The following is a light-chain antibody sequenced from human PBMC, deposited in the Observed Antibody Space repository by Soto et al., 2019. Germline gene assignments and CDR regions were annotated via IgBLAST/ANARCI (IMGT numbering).Light chain of an antibody. CDR2: DVS. CDR1: SSDVGGYNY. V-gene: IGLV2-14*01. J-gene: IGLJ1*01. Sequence: QSALTQPASVSGSPGQSITISCTGTSSDVGGYNYVSWYQQHPGKAPKFMIYDVSNRPSGVSNRFSGSKSGNTASLTISGXXXXXXXXYYCCSYTTSNTRQIVFGTGTKLTVL. CDR3: CSYTTSNTRQIV.